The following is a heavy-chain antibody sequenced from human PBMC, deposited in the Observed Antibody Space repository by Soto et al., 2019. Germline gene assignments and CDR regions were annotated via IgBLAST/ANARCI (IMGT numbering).Heavy chain of an antibody. V-gene: IGHV1-18*04. J-gene: IGHJ4*02. Sequence: QVQLVQSGAEVKKPGASVKVSCKTSGYTFTSYGISWVRQAPGQGLEWMGWISGYNGNTNYAQKLQGRVTMTTDTSTTAAYMELRGLRSDDTAVYFCAGGEKVAAAGPAGGFDYWGQGTLVTVSS. CDR1: GYTFTSYG. CDR2: ISGYNGNT. CDR3: AGGEKVAAAGPAGGFDY. D-gene: IGHD6-13*01.